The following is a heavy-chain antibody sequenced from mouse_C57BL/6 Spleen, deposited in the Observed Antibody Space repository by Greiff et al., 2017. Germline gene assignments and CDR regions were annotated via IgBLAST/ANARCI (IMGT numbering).Heavy chain of an antibody. CDR3: ARDGDDGYYVVAD. V-gene: IGHV1-20*01. CDR2: INPYNGDT. CDR1: GYSFTGYF. D-gene: IGHD2-3*01. J-gene: IGHJ3*01. Sequence: VQLQQSGPELVKPGDSVKISCKASGYSFTGYFMNWVMQSHGKSLEWIGRINPYNGDTFYNQKFKGKATLTVDKSSSTAHMELRSLTSEDSAVYYCARDGDDGYYVVADRGQGTLVTVAA.